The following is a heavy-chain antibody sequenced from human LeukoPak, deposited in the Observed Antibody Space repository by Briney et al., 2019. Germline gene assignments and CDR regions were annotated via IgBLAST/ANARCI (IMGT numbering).Heavy chain of an antibody. V-gene: IGHV3-53*01. CDR2: IYSGGST. Sequence: PGGSLRLSCAASGFTFSSYSMNWVRQAPGKGLEWVSVIYSGGSTYYADSVKGRFTISRDNSKNTLYLQMNSLRAEDTAVYYCARVMYYDILTGYHQADQQDYWGQGTLVTVSS. J-gene: IGHJ4*02. CDR1: GFTFSSYS. CDR3: ARVMYYDILTGYHQADQQDY. D-gene: IGHD3-9*01.